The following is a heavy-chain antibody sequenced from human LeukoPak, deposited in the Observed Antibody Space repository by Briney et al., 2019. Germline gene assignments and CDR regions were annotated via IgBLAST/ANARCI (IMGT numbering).Heavy chain of an antibody. J-gene: IGHJ5*02. CDR1: GDTFTSDG. D-gene: IGHD1-26*01. CDR2: ISAYNGNT. CDR3: ARDGVWELTHNNWLDP. V-gene: IGHV1-18*01. Sequence: ASVYVSCESSGDTFTSDGVSCGRQAPGQGRKWIGWISAYNGNTNYAQKLQGRVTMTTDTSTSTAYMELRSLRSDDTAAYYCARDGVWELTHNNWLDPWGQGTLVTVSS.